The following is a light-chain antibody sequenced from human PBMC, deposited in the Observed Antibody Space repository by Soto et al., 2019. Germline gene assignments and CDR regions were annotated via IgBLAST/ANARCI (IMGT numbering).Light chain of an antibody. CDR3: QQRSNWPLT. Sequence: EIGVTQSPATLSLSPAERATLFCRASQSVSSYFAWYQQKPGQAPNLLIYDASNRATGIPARFSGSGSGTDFTLTICSLEPEDFAVYYCQQRSNWPLTFGQGRRLEI. CDR2: DAS. V-gene: IGKV3-11*01. CDR1: QSVSSY. J-gene: IGKJ5*01.